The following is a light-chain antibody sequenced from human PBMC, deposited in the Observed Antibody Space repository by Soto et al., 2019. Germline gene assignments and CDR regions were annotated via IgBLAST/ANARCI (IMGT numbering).Light chain of an antibody. CDR2: GAS. CDR3: QQYGTSPGLFT. J-gene: IGKJ3*01. V-gene: IGKV3-20*01. Sequence: EIVLTQSPGTLSLSPGERATLSCRVSQSVSSNYLAWYQQKPGQAPRLLIYGASSRATGIPDRFSGSGSGTDFTLTINRLEPEDFAVYYCQQYGTSPGLFTFGPGTKVDIK. CDR1: QSVSSNY.